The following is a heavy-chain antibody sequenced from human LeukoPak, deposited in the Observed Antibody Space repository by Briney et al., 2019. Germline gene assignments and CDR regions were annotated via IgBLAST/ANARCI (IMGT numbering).Heavy chain of an antibody. CDR1: GFTVSSNY. D-gene: IGHD2-21*02. J-gene: IGHJ4*02. CDR2: IYSGGII. CDR3: ATLGSIVWGRKGTASSL. Sequence: GGSLRLSCAASGFTVSSNYISWVRQAPGKGLEWVSIIYSGGIIYYADSVKGRFTVSRDISKNTLYLQTNSLRADDTAVYYCATLGSIVWGRKGTASSLWGQGTLVTVSS. V-gene: IGHV3-53*05.